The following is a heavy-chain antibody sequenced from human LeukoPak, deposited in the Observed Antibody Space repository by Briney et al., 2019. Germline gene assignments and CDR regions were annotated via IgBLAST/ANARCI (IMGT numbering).Heavy chain of an antibody. CDR2: IYYTKST. CDR3: ARGQPPFWDYYYYSGMDV. CDR1: GGTFSRNY. Sequence: PSESLSLTCTDPGGTFSRNYWSWILQPPGNTPFRLEYIYYTKSTNYNPSFKSRVTISVDASKIQFSLKLSSVTAADTAVYYCARGQPPFWDYYYYSGMDVWGQGTTVTVSS. J-gene: IGHJ6*02. V-gene: IGHV4-59*01. D-gene: IGHD3-3*01.